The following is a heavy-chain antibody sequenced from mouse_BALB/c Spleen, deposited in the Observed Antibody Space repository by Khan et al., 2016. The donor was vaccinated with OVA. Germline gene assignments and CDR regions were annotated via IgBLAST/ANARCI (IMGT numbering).Heavy chain of an antibody. CDR1: GFSLTNFG. J-gene: IGHJ3*01. V-gene: IGHV2-2*02. Sequence: QVQLKESGPGLVQPSQSLSITCTVSGFSLTNFGVHWVRQSPGKGLEWLGVIWSGGSTDYNAAFKSRLSISKDNSKSQVFFKMNSLQANDTATYYCARREYLMTWFAYWGQGTLVTVS. CDR2: IWSGGST. CDR3: ARREYLMTWFAY.